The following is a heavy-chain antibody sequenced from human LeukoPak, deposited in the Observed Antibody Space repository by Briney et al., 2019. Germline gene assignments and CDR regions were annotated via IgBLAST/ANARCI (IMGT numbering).Heavy chain of an antibody. D-gene: IGHD3-3*01. CDR1: GYTFTSFG. Sequence: GASVKVSCKTSGYTFTSFGISWVRQAPGQGLEWMGWISANNGNTNYAQKLQGRVIMTTDTSTSTAYMELRSLRSDDTAVYCARASSWSGYSYWGQGTLVTVSS. CDR2: ISANNGNT. J-gene: IGHJ4*02. V-gene: IGHV1-18*01. CDR3: ARASSWSGYSY.